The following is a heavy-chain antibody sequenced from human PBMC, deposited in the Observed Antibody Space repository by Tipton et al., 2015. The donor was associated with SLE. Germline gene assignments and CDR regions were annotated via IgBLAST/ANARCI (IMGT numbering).Heavy chain of an antibody. Sequence: TLSLTCTVSGGSISDRNYYWGWIRQPPGKGLEWIATTYSGGSKYYNPSLKSRVTISLDTSKNQFSLKVSSVTAADTAVYYCASKGGSGSYYPNWGQGTLVTVSS. CDR2: TYSGGSK. J-gene: IGHJ4*02. V-gene: IGHV4-39*07. CDR3: ASKGGSGSYYPN. CDR1: GGSISDRNYY. D-gene: IGHD3-10*01.